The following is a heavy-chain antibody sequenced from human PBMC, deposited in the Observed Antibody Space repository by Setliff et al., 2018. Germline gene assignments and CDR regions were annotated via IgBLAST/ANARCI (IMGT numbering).Heavy chain of an antibody. J-gene: IGHJ3*02. CDR3: ARDPLTTNRRRAFDI. V-gene: IGHV4-31*03. D-gene: IGHD4-17*01. CDR2: IYYSGST. Sequence: SETLSLTCTVSGGSISSGGYYWSWIRQHPGKGLEWIGYIYYSGSTYYNPSLKSRVTISVDTSKNQFSLKLSSVTAADTAVYYCARDPLTTNRRRAFDIWGQGTMVPSPQ. CDR1: GGSISSGGYY.